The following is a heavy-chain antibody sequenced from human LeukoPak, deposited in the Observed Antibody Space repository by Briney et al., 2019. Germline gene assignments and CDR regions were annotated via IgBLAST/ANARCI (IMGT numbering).Heavy chain of an antibody. CDR3: ARVRSGWDTDL. V-gene: IGHV7-4-1*02. J-gene: IGHJ2*01. CDR1: GYIFTSYY. D-gene: IGHD5-18*01. CDR2: INTNTGNP. Sequence: GASVKVSCKASGYIFTSYYMHWVRQAPGQGLEWMGWINTNTGNPTYAQGFTGRFVFSLDTSVSTAYLQINSLKAEDTAVYYCARVRSGWDTDLWGRGTLVTVSS.